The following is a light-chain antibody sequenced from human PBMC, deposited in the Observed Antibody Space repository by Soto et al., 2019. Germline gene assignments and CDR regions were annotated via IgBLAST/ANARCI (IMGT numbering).Light chain of an antibody. CDR2: EVN. Sequence: QSVLTQPASVSGSPGQSITISCTGTGSGIGGYNFVSWYQHHPGKAPKLMIYEVNNRPSGVSSRFSCSKSGNAASLTISGLQTEDEADYYCCSFTTSSTLVVFGGGTKLTVL. CDR3: CSFTTSSTLVV. J-gene: IGLJ2*01. V-gene: IGLV2-14*01. CDR1: GSGIGGYNF.